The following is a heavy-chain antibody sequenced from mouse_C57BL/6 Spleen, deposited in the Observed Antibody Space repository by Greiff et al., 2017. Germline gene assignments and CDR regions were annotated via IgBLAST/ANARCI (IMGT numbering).Heavy chain of an antibody. V-gene: IGHV1-52*01. D-gene: IGHD1-1*01. Sequence: VQLQQPGAELVRPGSSVKLSCKASGYTFTSYWMHWVKQRPIQGLEWIGNIDPSDSETHYNQKFKDKATLTVDKSSSTAYMQLSSLTSEDSAVYYCARENYGSSPCAMDYWGQGTSVTVSS. CDR3: ARENYGSSPCAMDY. J-gene: IGHJ4*01. CDR1: GYTFTSYW. CDR2: IDPSDSET.